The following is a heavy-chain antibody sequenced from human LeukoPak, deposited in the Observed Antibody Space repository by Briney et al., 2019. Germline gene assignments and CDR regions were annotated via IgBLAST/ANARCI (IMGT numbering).Heavy chain of an antibody. CDR3: ARSEINDYMKF. D-gene: IGHD4/OR15-4a*01. CDR1: GGSISSGSYY. J-gene: IGHJ4*02. V-gene: IGHV4-61*02. CDR2: MYTSGST. Sequence: SQTLSLTCTVSGGSISSGSYYWSWIRQPAGQGLEYIGRMYTSGSTNYNPSLKSRVTISVDTSKNLFSLNLASVTAADTAIYLCARSEINDYMKFWGQGLQVIVSS.